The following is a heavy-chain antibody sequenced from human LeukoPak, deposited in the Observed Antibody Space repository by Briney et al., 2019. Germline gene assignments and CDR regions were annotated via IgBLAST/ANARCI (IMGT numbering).Heavy chain of an antibody. J-gene: IGHJ1*01. CDR2: LNPDSGFT. CDR3: ATDRHTSRWTPFQH. Sequence: ASVKVSCKTSGYTFNLKYIHWVRQAPGQGLEWMGWLNPDSGFTKNAQKFQGRVTLTRDTSIDTAYMELSSLRSDDTAVYYCATDRHTSRWTPFQHWGQGTLVTVSS. CDR1: GYTFNLKY. V-gene: IGHV1-2*02. D-gene: IGHD6-19*01.